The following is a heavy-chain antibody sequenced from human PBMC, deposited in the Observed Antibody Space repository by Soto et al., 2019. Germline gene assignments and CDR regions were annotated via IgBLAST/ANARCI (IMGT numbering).Heavy chain of an antibody. D-gene: IGHD6-13*01. CDR1: GYTFTRYT. CDR2: INPDNGNT. J-gene: IGHJ5*02. Sequence: ASVKVSCKASGYTFTRYTMNWVRQAPGQRLEWMGWINPDNGNTKSSQKFQDRVIITRDTSASTAYMDLSSLRSEDTAVYYCARGIAAGQLDPWGQGTLVTVSS. V-gene: IGHV1-3*01. CDR3: ARGIAAGQLDP.